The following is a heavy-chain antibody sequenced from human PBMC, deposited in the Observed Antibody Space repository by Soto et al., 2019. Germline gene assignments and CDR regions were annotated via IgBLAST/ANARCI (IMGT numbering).Heavy chain of an antibody. CDR2: IYHSGST. D-gene: IGHD2-2*02. V-gene: IGHV4-4*02. J-gene: IGHJ4*02. CDR1: GGSISSSNW. CDR3: ARDSPAAIARFDY. Sequence: SETLSLTCAVSGGSISSSNWWSWVRQPPGKGLEWIGEIYHSGSTNYNPSLKSRVTISVDKSKNQFSLKLSPVTAADTAVYYCARDSPAAIARFDYWGPGTLVTVSS.